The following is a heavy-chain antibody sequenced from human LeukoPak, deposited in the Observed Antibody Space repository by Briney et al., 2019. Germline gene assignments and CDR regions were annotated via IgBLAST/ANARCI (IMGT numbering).Heavy chain of an antibody. CDR2: INHSGST. D-gene: IGHD2-2*01. CDR1: GGSFSGYY. CDR3: AREIVVVPAAIGGHNWFDP. Sequence: SETLSLTCAVYGGSFSGYYLSWIRQPQGKGLEWIGVINHSGSTNYNPSLKSRVTISVDTSKNQFSLKLSSVTAADTAVYYCAREIVVVPAAIGGHNWFDPWGQGTLVTVSS. J-gene: IGHJ5*02. V-gene: IGHV4-34*01.